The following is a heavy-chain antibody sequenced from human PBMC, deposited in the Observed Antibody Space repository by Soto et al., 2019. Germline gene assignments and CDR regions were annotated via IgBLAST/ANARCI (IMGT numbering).Heavy chain of an antibody. CDR2: IYYSGST. J-gene: IGHJ5*02. CDR3: ARGYCSSTICYIWDNWFDP. V-gene: IGHV4-59*01. Sequence: SETLSLTCTVSGDSISNYYWSWIRQPPGKGLEWIGYIYYSGSTNYNPSLKSRVTISVDTSKNQFSLKLSSVTAADTAVYYCARGYCSSTICYIWDNWFDPWGQGTLVTVSS. D-gene: IGHD2-2*02. CDR1: GDSISNYY.